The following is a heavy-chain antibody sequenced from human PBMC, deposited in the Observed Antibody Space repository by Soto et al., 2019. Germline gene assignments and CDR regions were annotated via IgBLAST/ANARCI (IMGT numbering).Heavy chain of an antibody. V-gene: IGHV3-23*01. CDR2: ISGSGGST. J-gene: IGHJ3*02. CDR1: GFTFSSYA. CDR3: AKVPLVTAMAMRAFDI. Sequence: GGSLRLSCAASGFTFSSYAMSWVRQAPGKGLEWVSAISGSGGSTYYADSVKGRFTISRDNSKNTLYLQMNSLRAEDTAVYYCAKVPLVTAMAMRAFDIWGQGTMVTVSS. D-gene: IGHD2-21*02.